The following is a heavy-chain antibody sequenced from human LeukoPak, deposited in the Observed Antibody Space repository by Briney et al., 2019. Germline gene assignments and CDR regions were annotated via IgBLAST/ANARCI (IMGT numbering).Heavy chain of an antibody. CDR2: ISGSGGST. CDR3: AKSGDGYSQGYY. Sequence: GGSLRLSCAASGFTFSSYAMNWVRQAPGKGLEWVSAISGSGGSTYYADSVKGRFTISRDNSKNTLYLQMNSLRAEDTAVYYCAKSGDGYSQGYYWGQGTLVTVSS. D-gene: IGHD5-24*01. J-gene: IGHJ4*02. CDR1: GFTFSSYA. V-gene: IGHV3-23*01.